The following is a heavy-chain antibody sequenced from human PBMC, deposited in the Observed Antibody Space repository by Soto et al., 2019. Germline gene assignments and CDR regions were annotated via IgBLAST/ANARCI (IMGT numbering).Heavy chain of an antibody. J-gene: IGHJ4*02. V-gene: IGHV4-30-2*01. CDR3: ARAGWGFQFDY. CDR2: IYHSGST. Sequence: LRLSCAASGFTFSDYYMSWIRQAPGKGLEWIGYIYHSGSTYYNPSLKSRVTISVDRSKNQFSLKLSSVTAADTAVYYCARAGWGFQFDYWGQGTLVTVSS. D-gene: IGHD3-16*01. CDR1: GFTFSDYY.